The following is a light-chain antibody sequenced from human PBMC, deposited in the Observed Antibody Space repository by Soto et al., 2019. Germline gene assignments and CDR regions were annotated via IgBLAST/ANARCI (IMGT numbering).Light chain of an antibody. Sequence: EDVLSQSPRTLSLYQGERATLSCRASQSVSSSHLAWYQQKPGQAPRLLIYAASSRATGIPDRFSGSGSGTDFTLTISRLQPEDFTVYYCQHYSSSPDTFGQGTKVAIK. CDR3: QHYSSSPDT. V-gene: IGKV3-20*01. CDR2: AAS. CDR1: QSVSSSH. J-gene: IGKJ1*01.